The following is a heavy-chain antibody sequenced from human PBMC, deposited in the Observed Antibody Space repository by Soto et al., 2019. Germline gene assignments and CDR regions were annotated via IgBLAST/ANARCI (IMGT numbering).Heavy chain of an antibody. CDR1: GGSSSSCDCC. Sequence: PSETLSLTCTVSGGSSSSCDCCWSWIRQPPGKGLEWIGYIYYSGSTNYNPSLKSRVTISVDTSKNQFSLKLSSVTAADTAVYYCARLVKSRQLWPRIDIWGQGTMVTVSS. CDR3: ARLVKSRQLWPRIDI. J-gene: IGHJ3*02. D-gene: IGHD5-18*01. CDR2: IYYSGST. V-gene: IGHV4-30-4*08.